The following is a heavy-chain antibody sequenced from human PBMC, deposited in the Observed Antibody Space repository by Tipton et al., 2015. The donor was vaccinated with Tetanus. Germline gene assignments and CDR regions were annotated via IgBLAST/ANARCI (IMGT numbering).Heavy chain of an antibody. V-gene: IGHV4-39*07. CDR3: AREVGYCSGGSCYSDAFDI. D-gene: IGHD2-15*01. CDR2: IYYSGST. J-gene: IGHJ3*02. Sequence: TLSLTCTVSGGSISSSSYYWGWIRQPPGKGLEWIGSIYYSGSTYYNPSLKSRVTISVDTSKNQFSLKLSSVTAADTAVYYCAREVGYCSGGSCYSDAFDIWGQGTMVTVSS. CDR1: GGSISSSSYY.